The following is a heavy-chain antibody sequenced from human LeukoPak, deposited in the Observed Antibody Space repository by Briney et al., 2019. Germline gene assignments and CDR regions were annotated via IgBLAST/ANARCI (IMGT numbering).Heavy chain of an antibody. D-gene: IGHD6-13*01. CDR2: ISSSSTYI. CDR3: AREDDSSSWAFDI. CDR1: GFTFSSYN. Sequence: GSLRLSCAASGFTFSSYNMNWVRQAPGKGLEWVSCISSSSTYIYYADSVKGRFTISRDNAKNSLYLQMNSLRVEDTAVYYCAREDDSSSWAFDIWGQGTMVTVSS. J-gene: IGHJ3*02. V-gene: IGHV3-21*01.